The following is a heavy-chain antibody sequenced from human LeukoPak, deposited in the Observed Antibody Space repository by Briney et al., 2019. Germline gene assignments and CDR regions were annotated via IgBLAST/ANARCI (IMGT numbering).Heavy chain of an antibody. CDR2: ISYDGSNK. Sequence: GGSLRLSCAASGFTFRNYVIHWVRQAPGKGLEWVAVISYDGSNKYYADSVKGRFTISRDNSKNTLYLQMNSLRAEDTAVYYCARAPGYSSGWYFTWGQGTLVTVSS. V-gene: IGHV3-30-3*01. CDR1: GFTFRNYV. D-gene: IGHD6-19*01. J-gene: IGHJ5*02. CDR3: ARAPGYSSGWYFT.